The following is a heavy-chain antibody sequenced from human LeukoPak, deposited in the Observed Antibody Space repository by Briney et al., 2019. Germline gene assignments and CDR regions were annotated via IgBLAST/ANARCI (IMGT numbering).Heavy chain of an antibody. Sequence: APVKVSCKASGYTFTSYGNSWVRQAPGQGLEWMGWISAYNGNTNYAQKLQGRVTMTTDTSTSTAYMELRSLRADDTAVYYCARLTAMPNYYYYGMDVWGQGTTVTVSS. D-gene: IGHD5-18*01. V-gene: IGHV1-18*01. CDR1: GYTFTSYG. CDR3: ARLTAMPNYYYYGMDV. J-gene: IGHJ6*02. CDR2: ISAYNGNT.